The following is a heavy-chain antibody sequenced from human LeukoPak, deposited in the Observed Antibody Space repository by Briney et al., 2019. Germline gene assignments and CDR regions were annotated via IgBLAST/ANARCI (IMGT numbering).Heavy chain of an antibody. D-gene: IGHD6-13*01. CDR2: INPSGGST. V-gene: IGHV1-46*01. CDR1: GYTFTSYY. J-gene: IGHJ3*02. Sequence: ASVKVSCKASGYTFTSYYMHWVRQAPGQGLEWMGIINPSGGSTSYAQKFRGRVTMTRDTSTSTVYMELSSLRSEDTAVYYCASDYPGIAAAGTHAFDIWGQGTMVTVSS. CDR3: ASDYPGIAAAGTHAFDI.